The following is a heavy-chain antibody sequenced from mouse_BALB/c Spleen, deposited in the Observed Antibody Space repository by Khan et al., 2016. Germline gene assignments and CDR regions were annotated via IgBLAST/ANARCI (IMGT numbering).Heavy chain of an antibody. CDR3: ADYFDYAWFAY. Sequence: QCQLVQSGPELKKPGETVKISCKASGYTFTDYSIHWVKQAPGKGLQWMGWINTDIGEPTYADDFKGRFAFSLETSASTAYLQINNLKNEDTATXFCADYFDYAWFAYWGQGTLVTVST. V-gene: IGHV9-2-1*01. CDR2: INTDIGEP. CDR1: GYTFTDYS. J-gene: IGHJ3*01. D-gene: IGHD1-2*01.